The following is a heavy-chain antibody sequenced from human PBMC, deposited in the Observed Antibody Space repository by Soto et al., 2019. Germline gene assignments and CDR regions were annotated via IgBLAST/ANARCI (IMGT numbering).Heavy chain of an antibody. CDR1: GFTFSNAW. V-gene: IGHV3-15*07. Sequence: GGSLRLSCAASGFTFSNAWMNWVRQAPGKGLEWVGRIKSKTDGGTTDYAAPVKGRFTISRDDSKNTQYLQMKSLKTEDTAVYYCTGSPRSLRWSMRYYYYGMDVWGQGTTVTVSS. CDR3: TGSPRSLRWSMRYYYYGMDV. CDR2: IKSKTDGGTT. D-gene: IGHD4-17*01. J-gene: IGHJ6*02.